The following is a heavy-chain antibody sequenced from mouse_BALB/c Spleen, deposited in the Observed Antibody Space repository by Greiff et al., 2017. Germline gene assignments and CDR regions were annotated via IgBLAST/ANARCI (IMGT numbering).Heavy chain of an antibody. Sequence: QVQLKQSGAELVRPGTSVKVSCKASGYAFTNYLIEWVKQRPGQGLEWIGVINPGSGGTNYNEKFKGKATLTADKSSSTAYMQLSSLTSDDSAVYFCARGGYYSNAMDYWGQGTSVTVSS. J-gene: IGHJ4*01. CDR2: INPGSGGT. CDR1: GYAFTNYL. D-gene: IGHD2-5*01. CDR3: ARGGYYSNAMDY. V-gene: IGHV1-54*01.